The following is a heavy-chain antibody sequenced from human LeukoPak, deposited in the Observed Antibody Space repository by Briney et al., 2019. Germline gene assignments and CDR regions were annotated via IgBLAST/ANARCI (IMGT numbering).Heavy chain of an antibody. CDR3: ARGGAAGTYYYYMDV. V-gene: IGHV4-59*01. CDR2: IYYSGST. CDR1: GGSISSYY. Sequence: SETLSLTCTVSGGSISSYYWSWIRQPPGKGLEWIGYIYYSGSTNYNPSLKSRVTISVDTSKNQFSLKLSSVTAADTAVYYCARGGAAGTYYYYMDVWGKGTTATISS. J-gene: IGHJ6*03. D-gene: IGHD6-13*01.